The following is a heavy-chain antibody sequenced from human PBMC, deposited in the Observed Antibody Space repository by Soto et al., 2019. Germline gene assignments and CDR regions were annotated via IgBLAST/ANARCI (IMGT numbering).Heavy chain of an antibody. Sequence: PGKSLKISCKGSGYSFAGYWITWVRQKPGEGLEWMGRIDPSDSQTYYSPSFRGHVTVSVTKSITTVFLQWSSLRASDTAMYYCARQIYDSDTGPNFQYYFDSWGQGTPVTVSS. CDR3: ARQIYDSDTGPNFQYYFDS. J-gene: IGHJ4*02. D-gene: IGHD3-22*01. CDR2: IDPSDSQT. CDR1: GYSFAGYW. V-gene: IGHV5-10-1*01.